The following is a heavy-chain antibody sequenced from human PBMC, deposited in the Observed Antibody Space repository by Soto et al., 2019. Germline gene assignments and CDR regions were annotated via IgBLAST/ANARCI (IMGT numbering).Heavy chain of an antibody. CDR3: TRDSRSACFYS. D-gene: IGHD6-13*01. CDR2: ISYSGNT. Sequence: QVQLQESCPGLVNPSETRSLTCAVSGGSVSSGRYHWSWLRHPPGKALEWIGYISYSGNTNYNTSLKSRVAISIDTSRNQFSLKLSSVTAADTAVYYCTRDSRSACFYSGGQGTLVTVSS. CDR1: GGSVSSGRYH. V-gene: IGHV4-61*01. J-gene: IGHJ5*01.